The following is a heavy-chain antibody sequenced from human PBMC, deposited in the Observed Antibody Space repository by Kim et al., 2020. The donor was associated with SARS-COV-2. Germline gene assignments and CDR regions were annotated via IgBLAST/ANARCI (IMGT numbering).Heavy chain of an antibody. D-gene: IGHD2-21*02. CDR1: GGTFSSYA. J-gene: IGHJ6*02. CDR3: ARSVVVTWGDYYYYYGMDV. V-gene: IGHV1-69*13. CDR2: IIPIFGTA. Sequence: SVKVSCKASGGTFSSYAISWVRQAPGQGLEWMGGIIPIFGTANYAQKFQGRVTITADESTSTAYMELSSLRSEDTAVYYCARSVVVTWGDYYYYYGMDVWGQGTTVTVSS.